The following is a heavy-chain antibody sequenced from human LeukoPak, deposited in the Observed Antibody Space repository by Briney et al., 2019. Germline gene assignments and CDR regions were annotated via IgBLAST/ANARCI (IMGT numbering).Heavy chain of an antibody. CDR2: IYYSGST. CDR1: GGSISSSSYY. CDR3: AREEYRGYSYGFLVSPSFDP. V-gene: IGHV4-39*07. J-gene: IGHJ5*02. Sequence: PSETLSLTCTVSGGSISSSSYYWGWIRQPPGKGLEWIGSIYYSGSTYYNPSLKSRVTISVDTSKNQFSLKLSSVTAADTAVYYCAREEYRGYSYGFLVSPSFDPWGQGTLVTVSS. D-gene: IGHD5-18*01.